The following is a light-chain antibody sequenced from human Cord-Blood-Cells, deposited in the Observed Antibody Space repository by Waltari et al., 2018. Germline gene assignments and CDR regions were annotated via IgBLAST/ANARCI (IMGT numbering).Light chain of an antibody. CDR2: EVS. Sequence: QSALTQPASVSGSPGQSLTISCPGTSSDVGGYNNVSWYQQHPGKAPKLMIYEVSNRPSGVSNRFSGSKSGNTASLTISGLQAEDEADYYCSSYTSSSTVVFGGGTKLTVL. J-gene: IGLJ2*01. V-gene: IGLV2-14*01. CDR1: SSDVGGYNN. CDR3: SSYTSSSTVV.